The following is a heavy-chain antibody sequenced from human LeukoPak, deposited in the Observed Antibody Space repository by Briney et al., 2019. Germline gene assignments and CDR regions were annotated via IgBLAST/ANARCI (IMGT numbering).Heavy chain of an antibody. CDR1: GFTVSSNY. CDR2: IYSGGLT. Sequence: PGGSLRLSCAASGFTVSSNYMNWVRQAPGKGLEWVSVIYSGGLTYYADSVKGRFTISRDNSKNTLYLQMNSLRAEDTAVYYCAELGITMIGGVWGKGTTVTISS. V-gene: IGHV3-53*01. J-gene: IGHJ6*04. CDR3: AELGITMIGGV. D-gene: IGHD3-10*02.